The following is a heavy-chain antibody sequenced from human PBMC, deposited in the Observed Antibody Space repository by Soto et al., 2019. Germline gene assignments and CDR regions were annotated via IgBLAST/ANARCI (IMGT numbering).Heavy chain of an antibody. V-gene: IGHV4-4*07. D-gene: IGHD1-1*01. J-gene: IGHJ4*02. CDR2: IYASGTT. Sequence: SEALSLTCTVSGASISNYYWSWIRQPAGKGLECLGRIYASGTTTYNPSLRSRVTMSVDTSKNQFSLNLNSVTAADTAVYYCARESRSELGTVEYWGQGTLVTVSS. CDR1: GASISNYY. CDR3: ARESRSELGTVEY.